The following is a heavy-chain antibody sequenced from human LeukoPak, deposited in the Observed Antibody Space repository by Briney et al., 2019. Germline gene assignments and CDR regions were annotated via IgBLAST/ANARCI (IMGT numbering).Heavy chain of an antibody. CDR2: IYYSGRT. J-gene: IGHJ4*02. V-gene: IGHV4-59*01. CDR3: ARDYYGERAFEY. CDR1: GGFISSYY. D-gene: IGHD4-17*01. Sequence: SETLSLTCTVSGGFISSYYWSWIRQPPGKGLNWMGYIYYSGRTNYNPSLKSRATITVDTSKNQFSLRLSSVTAADTAVYYCARDYYGERAFEYWGQGTLVIVSS.